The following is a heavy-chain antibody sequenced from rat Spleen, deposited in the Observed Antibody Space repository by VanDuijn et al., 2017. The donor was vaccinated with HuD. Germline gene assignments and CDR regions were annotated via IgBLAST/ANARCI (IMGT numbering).Heavy chain of an antibody. CDR1: GFSLTSYH. V-gene: IGHV2-72*01. J-gene: IGHJ4*01. D-gene: IGHD4-3*01. Sequence: QVQLKESGPGLVQPSQTLSLTCTVSGFSLTSYHVSWVRQSPGKSLVWMGTIWAGGGINYNSAVQSRQSISRDTSKSQVFLKMNSLQPEDTGTYYCARHLREASGVMDVWGQGASVTVSS. CDR2: IWAGGGI. CDR3: ARHLREASGVMDV.